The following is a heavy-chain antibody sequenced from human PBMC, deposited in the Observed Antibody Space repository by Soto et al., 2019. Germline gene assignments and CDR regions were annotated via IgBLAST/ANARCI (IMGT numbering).Heavy chain of an antibody. CDR1: GFTFSSYA. CDR3: AKDRRGDHDY. CDR2: ISGSGGST. V-gene: IGHV3-23*01. D-gene: IGHD3-16*01. Sequence: GESLKISCAASGFTFSSYAMSWVRQAPGKGLEWVSAISGSGGSTYYADSVKGRFTISRDNSKNTLYLQMNSLRAEDTAVYYCAKDRRGDHDYWGQGTLVTVSS. J-gene: IGHJ4*02.